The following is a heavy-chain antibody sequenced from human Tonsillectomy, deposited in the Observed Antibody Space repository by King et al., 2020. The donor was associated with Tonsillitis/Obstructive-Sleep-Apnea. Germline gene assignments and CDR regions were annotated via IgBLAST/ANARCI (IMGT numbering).Heavy chain of an antibody. J-gene: IGHJ6*02. Sequence: VQLVESGGGVVQPGRSLRLSCAASGFTFSSYAMHWVRQAPGKGLEWVAVISYDGSNKYYADSVKGRFTISRDNSKNTLYLQMNSLRAEDTAVYYCARDPSYTIWTHLSYYYYGMDVWGQGTTVTVSS. V-gene: IGHV3-30*04. CDR2: ISYDGSNK. CDR3: ARDPSYTIWTHLSYYYYGMDV. CDR1: GFTFSSYA. D-gene: IGHD3-3*01.